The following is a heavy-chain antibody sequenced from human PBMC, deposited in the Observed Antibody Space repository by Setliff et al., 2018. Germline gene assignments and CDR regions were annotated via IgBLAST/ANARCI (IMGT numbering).Heavy chain of an antibody. J-gene: IGHJ4*02. V-gene: IGHV3-7*03. CDR3: AHDGRWSTIPLDY. Sequence: LRLSCVASGFSISNYWMAWVRQAPGKGLEWVADIRQDATNKYYVDSVEGRFTISRDNSKNSLFLEMNSLRVEDTATYYCAHDGRWSTIPLDYWGQGTRVTVSS. CDR1: GFSISNYW. D-gene: IGHD1-26*01. CDR2: IRQDATNK.